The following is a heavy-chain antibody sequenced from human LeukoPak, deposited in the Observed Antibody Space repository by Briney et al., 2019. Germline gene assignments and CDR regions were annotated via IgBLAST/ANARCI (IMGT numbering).Heavy chain of an antibody. D-gene: IGHD2-2*01. CDR2: INHSGST. J-gene: IGHJ5*02. V-gene: IGHV4-34*01. CDR3: ARSGIVVVPAATKDGGNWFDP. Sequence: GSLRLSCAASGFTFSDYYMSWIRQPPGKGLEWIGEINHSGSTNYNPSLKSRVTISVDTSKNQFSLKLSSVTAADTAVYYCARSGIVVVPAATKDGGNWFDPWGQGTLVTVSS. CDR1: GFTFSDYY.